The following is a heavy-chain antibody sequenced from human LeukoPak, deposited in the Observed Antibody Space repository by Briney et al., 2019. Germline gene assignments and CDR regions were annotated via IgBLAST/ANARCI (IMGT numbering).Heavy chain of an antibody. CDR3: ARDREIWLPHNWFDP. V-gene: IGHV3-7*01. CDR2: IKQDGGEE. J-gene: IGHJ5*02. D-gene: IGHD5-24*01. CDR1: GFTFSSYA. Sequence: GGSLRLSCAASGFTFSSYAMNWVRQAPGKGLEWVANIKQDGGEEYYVDSVKGRFTISRDNGKNSLFLQMTSLRAEDTAVYYCARDREIWLPHNWFDPWGQGTLVTVSS.